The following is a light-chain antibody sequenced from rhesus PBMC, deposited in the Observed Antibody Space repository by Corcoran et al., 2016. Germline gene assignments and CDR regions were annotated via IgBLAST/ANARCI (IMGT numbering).Light chain of an antibody. CDR2: EVS. J-gene: IGLJ1*01. CDR3: SSYAGSNTFI. CDR1: SSDIGGYNY. Sequence: QAALTQPRSVSGSPGQSVTISCTGTSSDIGGYNYVSWYQQHPGTAPKFMIYEVSKRPSGVSDRFSGSKSGNTASLTISGLQAEYEADYYCSSYAGSNTFIFGGGTRLTVL. V-gene: IGLV2-32*02.